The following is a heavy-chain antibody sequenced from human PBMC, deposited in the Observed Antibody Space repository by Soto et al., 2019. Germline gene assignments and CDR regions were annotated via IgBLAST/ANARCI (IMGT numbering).Heavy chain of an antibody. CDR1: GFTFSSYS. CDR2: ISSSSSYI. CDR3: ARVAVADPYYYHYGMDV. J-gene: IGHJ6*02. V-gene: IGHV3-21*01. Sequence: EVQLVESGGGLVKPGGSLRLSCAASGFTFSSYSMNWVRQAPGKGLEWVSSISSSSSYIYYADSVKGRFTISRDNAKNALSLQMNSLRVEDKAVYYCARVAVADPYYYHYGMDVWGQGTTVTVAS. D-gene: IGHD6-19*01.